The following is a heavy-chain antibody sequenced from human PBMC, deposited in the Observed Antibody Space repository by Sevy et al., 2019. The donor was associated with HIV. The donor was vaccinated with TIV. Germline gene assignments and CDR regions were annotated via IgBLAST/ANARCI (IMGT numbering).Heavy chain of an antibody. Sequence: SETLSLTCTVSGGSISSYYWSWIRQPPGKGLEWIGYIYYSGSTNYNPSLKSRVTISVDTSKNQFSLKLSSGTAADTAVYYCARVGDTIANAFDIWGQGTMVTVSS. D-gene: IGHD1-26*01. V-gene: IGHV4-59*08. CDR1: GGSISSYY. CDR2: IYYSGST. J-gene: IGHJ3*02. CDR3: ARVGDTIANAFDI.